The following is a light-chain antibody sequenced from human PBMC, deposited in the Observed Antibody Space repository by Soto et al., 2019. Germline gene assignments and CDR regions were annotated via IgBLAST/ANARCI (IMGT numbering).Light chain of an antibody. J-gene: IGKJ2*01. V-gene: IGKV3-20*01. Sequence: EIVLTQSPGTLSLSPGERATLSCRVSQSVSSSYLAWYQQKPGQAPRLLIYGASSRATGIPDRFSGSGSGTDFTLTISRLEPEDFAVYYCQQYGSSPSMYTFGQGTKLEIK. CDR1: QSVSSSY. CDR2: GAS. CDR3: QQYGSSPSMYT.